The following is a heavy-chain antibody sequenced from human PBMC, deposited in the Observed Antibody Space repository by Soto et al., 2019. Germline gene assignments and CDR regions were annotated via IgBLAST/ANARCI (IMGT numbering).Heavy chain of an antibody. CDR1: GFTFSSYG. V-gene: IGHV3-33*01. D-gene: IGHD3-22*01. Sequence: GGSLRLSCAASGFTFSSYGMHWVRQAPGKGLEWVAVIWYDGSNKYYADSVKGRFTISRDNSKNTLYLQMNSLRAEDTAVYYCARGVISPYYYDSTYWFDPWGQGTLVTVSS. CDR3: ARGVISPYYYDSTYWFDP. J-gene: IGHJ5*02. CDR2: IWYDGSNK.